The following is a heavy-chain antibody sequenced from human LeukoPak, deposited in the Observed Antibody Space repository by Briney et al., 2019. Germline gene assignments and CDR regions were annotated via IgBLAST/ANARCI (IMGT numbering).Heavy chain of an antibody. CDR3: ARDAQVAAAGLFDY. CDR2: ISAYNGKT. Sequence: ASVKVSCKASGYTFTSYGISWVRQAPGQGLEWMGWISAYNGKTNYAQKLQGRVTMTTDTSTSTAYMELRSLRSDDTAVYYCARDAQVAAAGLFDYWGQGTLVTVSS. J-gene: IGHJ4*02. CDR1: GYTFTSYG. V-gene: IGHV1-18*01. D-gene: IGHD6-13*01.